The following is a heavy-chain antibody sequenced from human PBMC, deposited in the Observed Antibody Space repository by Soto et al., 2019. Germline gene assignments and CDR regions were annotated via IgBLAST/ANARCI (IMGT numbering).Heavy chain of an antibody. CDR2: TYYSGST. D-gene: IGHD3-10*01. CDR1: GGCISSSTYD. V-gene: IGHV4-39*01. Sequence: EPLSPRCIVSGGCISSSTYDWGWIRQPRGKGLEWIGSTYYSGSTYYSPSLRSRLTMSVDTSKNQLSRKLRSVTAADSAVYYCARQFPLRVVRSTWFDTWGQGTLVTVSS. CDR3: ARQFPLRVVRSTWFDT. J-gene: IGHJ5*02.